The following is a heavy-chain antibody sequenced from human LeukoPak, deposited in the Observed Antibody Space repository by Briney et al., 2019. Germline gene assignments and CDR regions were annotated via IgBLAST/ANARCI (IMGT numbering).Heavy chain of an antibody. V-gene: IGHV3-7*01. CDR2: IKQDGSEK. Sequence: GGSLRLSCAASGFTFSSHWMSWVRQAPGKGLEWVANIKQDGSEKYYVDSVKGRFTISRDNAKNSLYLQMNSLRAEGTAVYYRARDVGGYPLRWFDPWGQGTLVTVSS. J-gene: IGHJ5*02. CDR1: GFTFSSHW. CDR3: ARDVGGYPLRWFDP. D-gene: IGHD2-15*01.